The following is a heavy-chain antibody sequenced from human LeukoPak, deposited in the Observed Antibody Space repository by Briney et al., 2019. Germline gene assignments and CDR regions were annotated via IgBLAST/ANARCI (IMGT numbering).Heavy chain of an antibody. Sequence: GGSLRLSCAASGFTFSSYSMNWVRQAPGKGLEWVSSISSSSSYIYYADSVKGRFTISRDNAKNSLYLQMNSLRAEDTAVYYCAKDRRRYYDSSGYFYWGQGTLVTVSS. CDR1: GFTFSSYS. CDR3: AKDRRRYYDSSGYFY. J-gene: IGHJ4*02. CDR2: ISSSSSYI. V-gene: IGHV3-21*04. D-gene: IGHD3-22*01.